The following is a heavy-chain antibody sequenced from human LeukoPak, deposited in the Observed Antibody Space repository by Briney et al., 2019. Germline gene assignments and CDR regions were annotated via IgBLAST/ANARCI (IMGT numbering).Heavy chain of an antibody. D-gene: IGHD3-22*01. CDR3: AKGFAYYYDSSGYQIDY. CDR2: ISYDGSNK. J-gene: IGHJ4*02. CDR1: GFTFSSYG. V-gene: IGHV3-30*18. Sequence: GGSLRLSCAASGFTFSSYGMHWVRQAPGKGREGVADISYDGSNKYYADSVKGRFTISRDNSKNTLYLQMNSLRAEDTAVYYCAKGFAYYYDSSGYQIDYWGQGTLVTVSS.